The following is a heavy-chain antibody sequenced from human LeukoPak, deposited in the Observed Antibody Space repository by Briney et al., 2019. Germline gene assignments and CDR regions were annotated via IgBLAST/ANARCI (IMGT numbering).Heavy chain of an antibody. CDR1: GGSISSSSYY. Sequence: ETLSLTCTVSGGSISSSSYYWGWIRQPPGKGLEWVSAISGSGGSTYYADSVKGRFTISRDNSKNTLYLQMNSLRAEDTAVYYCSSGWFGYWGQGTLVTVSS. J-gene: IGHJ5*01. CDR3: SSGWFGY. CDR2: ISGSGGST. D-gene: IGHD6-19*01. V-gene: IGHV3-23*01.